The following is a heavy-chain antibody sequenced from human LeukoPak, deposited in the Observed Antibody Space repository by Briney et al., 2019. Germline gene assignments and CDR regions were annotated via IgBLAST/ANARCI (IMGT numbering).Heavy chain of an antibody. J-gene: IGHJ4*02. CDR1: GGSFSGYY. CDR3: ARGGSGSPDY. V-gene: IGHV4-34*01. CDR2: INHSGST. Sequence: SETLSLTCAVYGGSFSGYYWSWIRQPPGKGLEWIGEINHSGSTNYNPSLKSRVTISVDTSKNQFSLKLSSVTAAVTAVYYCARGGSGSPDYWGQGTLVTVSS. D-gene: IGHD3-10*01.